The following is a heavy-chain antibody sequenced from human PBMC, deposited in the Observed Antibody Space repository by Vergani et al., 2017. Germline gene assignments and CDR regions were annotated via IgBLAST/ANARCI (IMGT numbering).Heavy chain of an antibody. CDR2: IYTSGST. D-gene: IGHD3-22*01. J-gene: IGHJ5*02. CDR3: AGERSDSISDWFDP. CDR1: GGSISSGSYY. V-gene: IGHV4-61*02. Sequence: QVQLQESGPGLVKPSQTLSLTCTVSGGSISSGSYYWSWIRQPAGKGLEWIGRIYTSGSTNYNPSLKSRVTISVDTSKNQFSLKLSSVTAADTAVYYCAGERSDSISDWFDPWGQGTLVTVSS.